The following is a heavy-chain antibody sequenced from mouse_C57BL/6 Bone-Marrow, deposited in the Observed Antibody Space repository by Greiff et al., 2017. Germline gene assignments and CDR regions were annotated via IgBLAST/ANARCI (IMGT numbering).Heavy chain of an antibody. J-gene: IGHJ3*01. CDR1: GYTFTSYW. CDR2: IDPSDSET. Sequence: QVQLQQPGAELVRPGSSVKLSCKASGYTFTSYWMHWVKQRPIQGLEWIGNIDPSDSETHYNQKFKDKATLTVDKSSSTAYMQLSSLTSEDSAVYYCARRGSSPCAYWGQGTLVTVSA. D-gene: IGHD1-1*01. CDR3: ARRGSSPCAY. V-gene: IGHV1-52*01.